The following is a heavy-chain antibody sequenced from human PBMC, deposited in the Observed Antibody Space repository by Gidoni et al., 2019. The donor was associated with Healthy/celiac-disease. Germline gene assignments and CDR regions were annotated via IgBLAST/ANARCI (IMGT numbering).Heavy chain of an antibody. CDR2: ISAYNGNT. V-gene: IGHV1-18*01. D-gene: IGHD6-6*01. J-gene: IGHJ6*02. Sequence: QVQLVQSGAEVKKPGAAGKDSGKASGYTLTSYGISWVRQAPGQGLEWMGWISAYNGNTNYAQKLQGRVTMTTDTSTSTAYMELRSLRSDDTAVYYCARDSRRPWDYYYYGMDVWGQGTTVTVSS. CDR1: GYTLTSYG. CDR3: ARDSRRPWDYYYYGMDV.